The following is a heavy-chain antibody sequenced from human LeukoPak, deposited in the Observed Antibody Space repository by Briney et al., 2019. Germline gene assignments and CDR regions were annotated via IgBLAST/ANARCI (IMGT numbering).Heavy chain of an antibody. Sequence: PSETLSLTCTVSGGSISSGSYYWSWIRQPAGKGLEWIGRINTSGSTNYNPSLKSRVTISVDTSKNQFSLKLSSVTAADTAVYYCAGDSRDKQIYYYYYMDVWGKGTTVTISS. D-gene: IGHD5-24*01. CDR1: GGSISSGSYY. CDR3: AGDSRDKQIYYYYYMDV. CDR2: INTSGST. V-gene: IGHV4-61*02. J-gene: IGHJ6*03.